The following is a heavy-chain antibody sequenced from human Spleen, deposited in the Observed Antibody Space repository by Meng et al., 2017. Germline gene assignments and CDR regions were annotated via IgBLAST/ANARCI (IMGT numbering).Heavy chain of an antibody. J-gene: IGHJ5*02. CDR1: GFTFSSYA. Sequence: GGSLRLSCAASGFTFSSYAMHWVRQAPGKGLEWVAVISYDGSNKYYADSVKGRFTISRDNSKNTLYLQMNSLRAEDTAVYYCARGGGFCGGDCNSVNWFEPWGQGTLVTVSS. CDR2: ISYDGSNK. CDR3: ARGGGFCGGDCNSVNWFEP. D-gene: IGHD2-21*02. V-gene: IGHV3-30*01.